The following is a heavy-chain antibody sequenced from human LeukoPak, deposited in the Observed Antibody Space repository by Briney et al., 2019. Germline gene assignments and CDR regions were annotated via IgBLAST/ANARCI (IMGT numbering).Heavy chain of an antibody. CDR3: ARGPGLYGDSVGYFDS. CDR1: GFTFRTFE. V-gene: IGHV3-48*03. Sequence: GGSLRLSCAASGFTFRTFEMNWVRQAPGKGLEWVSYISSSGSNIYYADSVKGRFTISRDNSKDTVYLQMNGLRAEDTAVYYCARGPGLYGDSVGYFDSWGQGTLVTVSS. D-gene: IGHD4-17*01. CDR2: ISSSGSNI. J-gene: IGHJ4*02.